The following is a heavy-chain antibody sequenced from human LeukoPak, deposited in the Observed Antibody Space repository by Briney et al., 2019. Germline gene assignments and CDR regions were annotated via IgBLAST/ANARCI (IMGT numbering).Heavy chain of an antibody. CDR2: ISGGST. V-gene: IGHV3-23*01. CDR1: GFTFRSYA. J-gene: IGHJ4*02. CDR3: AKAYWDGYFYYFDY. D-gene: IGHD5-24*01. Sequence: GGSLRLSCAASGFTFRSYAMSWVRQAPGKGLEWVSAISGGSTYYADSVKGRFTISRDNSKNTLYLQMNSLRAEDTAVYYCAKAYWDGYFYYFDYWGQGTLVTVSS.